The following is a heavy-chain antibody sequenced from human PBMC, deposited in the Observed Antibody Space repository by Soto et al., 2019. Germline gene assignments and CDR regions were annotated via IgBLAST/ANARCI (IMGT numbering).Heavy chain of an antibody. CDR3: ARHRDFWRGYYYGMDV. Sequence: ESLKISCKGSGYSFTSYWISWVRQMPGKGLEWMGRIDPSDSYTNYSPSFQGHVTIPADKSISTAYLQWSSLKASDTAMYYCARHRDFWRGYYYGMDVWGQGTTVTVSS. V-gene: IGHV5-10-1*01. CDR2: IDPSDSYT. J-gene: IGHJ6*02. CDR1: GYSFTSYW. D-gene: IGHD3-3*01.